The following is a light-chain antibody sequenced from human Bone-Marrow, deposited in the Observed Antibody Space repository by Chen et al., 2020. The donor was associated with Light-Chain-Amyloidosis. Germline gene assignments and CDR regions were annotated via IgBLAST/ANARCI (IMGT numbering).Light chain of an antibody. V-gene: IGKV1-33*01. CDR2: DAS. Sequence: DIHMTQSPSSLSASVGDRVTITCQASQDITNYLNWYQQKPGEVPKLLIYDASTLETGVPSRFIGGRSGTHFTFTITSLQREDIATYYCQQYADLPYTFGQGTNLEIK. CDR3: QQYADLPYT. CDR1: QDITNY. J-gene: IGKJ2*01.